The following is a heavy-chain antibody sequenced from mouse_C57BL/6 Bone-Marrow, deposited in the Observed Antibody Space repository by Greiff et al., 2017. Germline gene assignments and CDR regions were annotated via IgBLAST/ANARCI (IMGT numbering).Heavy chain of an antibody. CDR1: GYTFTSYW. V-gene: IGHV1-55*01. D-gene: IGHD2-2*01. J-gene: IGHJ2*01. Sequence: QVQLQQPGAELVKPGASVKMSCKASGYTFTSYWITWVKQRPGQGLEWIGDIYPGSGSTNYNEKFKSKATLTVDTSSSTAYMQLSSLTSEDSAVFYCASSGELLWLRRDDCWGQGTTLTISS. CDR3: ASSGELLWLRRDDC. CDR2: IYPGSGST.